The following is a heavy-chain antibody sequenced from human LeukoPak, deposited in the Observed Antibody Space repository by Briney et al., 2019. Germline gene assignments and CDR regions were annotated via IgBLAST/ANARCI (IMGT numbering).Heavy chain of an antibody. CDR3: ASPSGSYSRGAFDI. CDR1: GITLSRFW. J-gene: IGHJ3*02. V-gene: IGHV3-7*03. Sequence: GGSLRLSCAASGITLSRFWMSWVRQAPGKGLQWVANINQDGSEKHYVDPVKGRFTISRDNSKNTLYLQMNSLRAEDTAVYYCASPSGSYSRGAFDIWGQGTMVTVSS. CDR2: INQDGSEK. D-gene: IGHD1-26*01.